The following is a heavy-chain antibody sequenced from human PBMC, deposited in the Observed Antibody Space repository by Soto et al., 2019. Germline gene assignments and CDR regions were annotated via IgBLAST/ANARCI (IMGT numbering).Heavy chain of an antibody. CDR3: ARETVAARSRISYYWFDP. J-gene: IGHJ5*02. CDR2: IYYSGST. D-gene: IGHD6-6*01. Sequence: SETLSLTCTVSGGSISSYYWSWIRQPPGKGLEWIGYIYYSGSTNYNPSLKSRVTISVDTSKNQFSLKLSSVTAADTAVYYCARETVAARSRISYYWFDPWGQGALVTVSS. V-gene: IGHV4-59*01. CDR1: GGSISSYY.